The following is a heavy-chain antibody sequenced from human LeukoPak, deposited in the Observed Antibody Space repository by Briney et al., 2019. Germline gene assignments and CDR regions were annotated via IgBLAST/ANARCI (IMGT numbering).Heavy chain of an antibody. Sequence: GGSLRLSCAASGFTFSNYWMHWVRQAPGKGLVWVSRISSDESITSYADSVKGRFTISRDNAKNSLYLQMNSLRAEDTAVYYCARDSSGYYYTWFDPWGQGTLVTVSS. CDR3: ARDSSGYYYTWFDP. CDR2: ISSDESIT. J-gene: IGHJ5*02. CDR1: GFTFSNYW. D-gene: IGHD3-22*01. V-gene: IGHV3-74*01.